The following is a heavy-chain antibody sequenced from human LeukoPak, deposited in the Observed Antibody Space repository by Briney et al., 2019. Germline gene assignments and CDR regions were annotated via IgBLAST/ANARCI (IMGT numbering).Heavy chain of an antibody. CDR2: ISGSGGST. J-gene: IGHJ4*02. D-gene: IGHD2-21*02. CDR1: GFTFSSYA. Sequence: GGTLRLSCAASGFTFSSYAMSWVRQAPGKGLEWVSAISGSGGSTYYADSVKGRFTISRDNSKNTLYLQMNSLRAEDTAVYYCAKVSVVVTAILFDYWGQGTLVTVSS. V-gene: IGHV3-23*01. CDR3: AKVSVVVTAILFDY.